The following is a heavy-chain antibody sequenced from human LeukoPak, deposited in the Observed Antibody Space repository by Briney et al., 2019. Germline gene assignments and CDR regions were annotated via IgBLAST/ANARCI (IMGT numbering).Heavy chain of an antibody. CDR3: ALLGAAGREYFQH. J-gene: IGHJ1*01. D-gene: IGHD6-13*01. V-gene: IGHV3-33*05. CDR1: GFIFSSDD. CDR2: IQSNGRNK. Sequence: GGSLRLSCAASGFIFSSDDMHWVRQAPGKGLEWVAGIQSNGRNKYYVDSVKGRFTISRDNSKNTLYLQISSLRAEDTAVYYCALLGAAGREYFQHWGQGTLVTVSS.